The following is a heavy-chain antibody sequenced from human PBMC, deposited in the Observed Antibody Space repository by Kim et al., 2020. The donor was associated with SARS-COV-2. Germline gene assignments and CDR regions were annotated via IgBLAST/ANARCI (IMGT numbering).Heavy chain of an antibody. D-gene: IGHD2-2*02. Sequence: GGSLRLSCSASGFTFSSYAMHWVRQAPGKGLEYVSAISSNGGSTYYADSVKGRFTISRDNSKNTLYLQISSLRAEDTAVYYCVKGHDHCSSTSCYNYYYGMDVWGQGTTVTVSS. CDR2: ISSNGGST. CDR1: GFTFSSYA. V-gene: IGHV3-64D*06. CDR3: VKGHDHCSSTSCYNYYYGMDV. J-gene: IGHJ6*02.